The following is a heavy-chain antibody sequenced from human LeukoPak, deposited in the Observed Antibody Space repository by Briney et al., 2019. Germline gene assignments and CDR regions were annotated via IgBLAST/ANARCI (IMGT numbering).Heavy chain of an antibody. CDR1: GGSISSSSYY. Sequence: SETLSLTCTVSGGSISSSSYYWGWIRQPPGKGLEWMGGIYYSGSTYYNPSLKSRVTISVDTSKNQFSLKLSSVTAADTAVYYCARAALDYGGPGGAFDIWGQGTMVTVSS. CDR3: ARAALDYGGPGGAFDI. J-gene: IGHJ3*02. D-gene: IGHD4-23*01. CDR2: IYYSGST. V-gene: IGHV4-39*07.